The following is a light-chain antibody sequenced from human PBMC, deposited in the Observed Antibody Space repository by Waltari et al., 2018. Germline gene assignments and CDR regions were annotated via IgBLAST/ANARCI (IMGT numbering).Light chain of an antibody. V-gene: IGKV4-1*01. CDR3: QQYYSTPPT. J-gene: IGKJ5*01. Sequence: DIVMTQSPDPLAVSLGERATINCKSSQTLLYSSNNKNYLAWYQHKPGQPPKLLIYWASARESGVPDRFSGSGSGTDFTLTISSLQAEDVAVYYCQQYYSTPPTFGQGTRLEIK. CDR2: WAS. CDR1: QTLLYSSNNKNY.